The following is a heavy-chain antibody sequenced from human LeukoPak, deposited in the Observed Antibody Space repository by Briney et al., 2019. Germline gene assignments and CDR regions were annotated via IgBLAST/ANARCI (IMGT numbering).Heavy chain of an antibody. CDR2: INHSGST. V-gene: IGHV4-34*01. CDR1: GGSFSGYY. CDR3: ARRDIVVVPAATNYWYFDL. Sequence: NPSETLSLTCAVYGGSFSGYYWSWIRQPPGKGLEWIGEINHSGSTNYNPSLKSRVTISVDTSKNQFSLKLSSVTAADTAVYYCARRDIVVVPAATNYWYFDLWGRGTLVTVSS. J-gene: IGHJ2*01. D-gene: IGHD2-2*01.